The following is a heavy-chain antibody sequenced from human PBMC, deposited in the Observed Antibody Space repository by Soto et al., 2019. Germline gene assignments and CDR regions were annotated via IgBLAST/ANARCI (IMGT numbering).Heavy chain of an antibody. CDR2: IWYDGSNK. CDR1: GFTFSSYG. V-gene: IGHV3-33*01. J-gene: IGHJ6*02. Sequence: GGSLRLSCAASGFTFSSYGMHWVRQAPGKGLEWVAVIWYDGSNKYYADSVKGRFTISRDNSKNTLYLQMNSLRAEDTAVYYSARGPHPDFSRLYYYYGMDVWGQGTTVTVSS. CDR3: ARGPHPDFSRLYYYYGMDV.